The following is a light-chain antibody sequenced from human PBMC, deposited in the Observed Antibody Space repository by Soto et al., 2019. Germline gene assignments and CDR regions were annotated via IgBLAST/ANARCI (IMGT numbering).Light chain of an antibody. CDR1: QSVSSN. Sequence: EIVMTQSPATLSVYPGERATVSCRPSQSVSSNLAWYQQKPGQAPRLLIYGASIRATDIPARFIGSGSGTEFTLTISSLQSEDFAVYYCQQYINWPRTFGQGTKVDIK. J-gene: IGKJ1*01. CDR3: QQYINWPRT. V-gene: IGKV3-15*01. CDR2: GAS.